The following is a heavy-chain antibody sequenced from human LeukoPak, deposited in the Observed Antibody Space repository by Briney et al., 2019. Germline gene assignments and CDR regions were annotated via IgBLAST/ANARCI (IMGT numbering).Heavy chain of an antibody. J-gene: IGHJ4*02. CDR2: MNPNSGNT. Sequence: ASVKVSCKASGYTFTSYDINWVRQATGQGLEWMGRMNPNSGNTGYAQKFQGRVTMTRNTSISTAYMELSSLRSEDTAVYYCARGRSKRFLEWLSIYYFDYWGQGTLVTVSS. CDR1: GYTFTSYD. V-gene: IGHV1-8*01. CDR3: ARGRSKRFLEWLSIYYFDY. D-gene: IGHD3-3*01.